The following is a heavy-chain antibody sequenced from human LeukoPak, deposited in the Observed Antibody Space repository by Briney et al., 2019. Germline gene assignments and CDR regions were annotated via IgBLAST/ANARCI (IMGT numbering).Heavy chain of an antibody. CDR2: ISGSGGDT. D-gene: IGHD6-13*01. CDR1: GFTFINYG. J-gene: IGHJ4*02. Sequence: PGGSLRLSCVASGFTFINYGMSWVRQAPGKGLEWVSGISGSGGDTYYADSVKGRFTVSRDNSKNTLYVQMSSLRAEDTAVYYCAKRGLAAALFRWGQGTLVTVSS. V-gene: IGHV3-23*01. CDR3: AKRGLAAALFR.